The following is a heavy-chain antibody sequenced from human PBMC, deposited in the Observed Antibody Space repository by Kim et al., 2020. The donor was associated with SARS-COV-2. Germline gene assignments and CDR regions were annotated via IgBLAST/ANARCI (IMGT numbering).Heavy chain of an antibody. D-gene: IGHD2-15*01. CDR3: ARDPCSGGSCFNWVDP. V-gene: IGHV1-46*01. Sequence: KFQDRVTMTRDTSTTTVYMELSSLRSKDTAVYYCARDPCSGGSCFNWVDPWGQGTLVTVSS. J-gene: IGHJ5*02.